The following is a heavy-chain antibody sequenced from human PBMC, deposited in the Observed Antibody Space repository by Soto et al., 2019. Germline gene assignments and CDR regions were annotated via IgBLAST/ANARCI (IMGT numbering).Heavy chain of an antibody. CDR2: ISSTTNYI. V-gene: IGHV3-21*01. J-gene: IGHJ4*02. Sequence: AGGSLRLSCAASGFTFTRYSMNWVRQAPGKGLEWVSSISSTTNYIYYAESMKGRFTVSRDNAKNSVYLEMNSLSAEDTAVYYCARESEDLTSNFDYWGQGTLVTVSS. CDR1: GFTFTRYS. CDR3: ARESEDLTSNFDY.